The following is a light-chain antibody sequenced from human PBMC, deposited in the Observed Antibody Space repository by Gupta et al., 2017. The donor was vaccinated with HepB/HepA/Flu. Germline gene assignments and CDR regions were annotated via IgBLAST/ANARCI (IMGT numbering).Light chain of an antibody. V-gene: IGKV3-15*01. CDR1: QSLSTY. CDR3: QQEDNWPRT. J-gene: IGKJ1*01. CDR2: AAD. Sequence: EIVMTQSPATLFVSPGERATLSCRASQSLSTYIAWFQQKRGQPPRLLIYAADGRATGVPARFSGSGSGTEFTLTISGLQSDDFAVYYCQQEDNWPRTFGQGTKVDIK.